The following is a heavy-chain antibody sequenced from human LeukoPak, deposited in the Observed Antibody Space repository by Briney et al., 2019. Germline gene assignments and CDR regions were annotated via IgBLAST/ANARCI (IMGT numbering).Heavy chain of an antibody. J-gene: IGHJ6*04. D-gene: IGHD2-2*01. CDR2: INPNSGGT. V-gene: IGHV1-2*04. CDR3: ARGHCSSTSCPPNFRYCYYYGMDV. Sequence: ASVKVSCKASGYTFTGYYMHWVRQAPGQGLEWMGWINPNSGGTNYAQKFQGWVTMTRDTSISTAYMELSRLRSDDTAVYYCARGHCSSTSCPPNFRYCYYYGMDVWGKGTTVTVSS. CDR1: GYTFTGYY.